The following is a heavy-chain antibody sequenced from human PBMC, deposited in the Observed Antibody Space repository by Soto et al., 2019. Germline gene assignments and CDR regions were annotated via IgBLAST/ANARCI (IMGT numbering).Heavy chain of an antibody. CDR2: IHSDGGTT. CDR1: GFTFSSYW. D-gene: IGHD4-17*01. J-gene: IGHJ4*02. CDR3: ARTYGRNSHFDY. V-gene: IGHV3-74*01. Sequence: EVQLVESGGGLVQPGGSLRLSCAASGFTFSSYWMHWVRQAPGKGLVLVSRIHSDGGTTTYADSVKGRFTMSRDNAKNTLYLQMNSLRAEDTAVYYCARTYGRNSHFDYWGQGTLVTVYS.